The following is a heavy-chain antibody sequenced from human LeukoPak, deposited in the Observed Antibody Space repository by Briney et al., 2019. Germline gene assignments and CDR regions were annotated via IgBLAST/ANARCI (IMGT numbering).Heavy chain of an antibody. D-gene: IGHD4-11*01. CDR3: ARLNYGRSDY. V-gene: IGHV4-59*08. Sequence: SETLSLTCTVSGGSISSYYWSWIRQPPGKGLEWIGYIYYSGSTNYNPSLKSRVTISVDTSKNQFSLKLSSVTAADTAVYYCARLNYGRSDYWGQGTLVTVSS. J-gene: IGHJ4*02. CDR2: IYYSGST. CDR1: GGSISSYY.